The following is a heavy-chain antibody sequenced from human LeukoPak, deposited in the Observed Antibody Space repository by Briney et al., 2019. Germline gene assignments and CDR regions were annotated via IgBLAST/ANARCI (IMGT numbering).Heavy chain of an antibody. J-gene: IGHJ4*02. CDR1: GGTFSSYA. V-gene: IGHV1-69*04. CDR2: IIPILGIA. Sequence: SVKVSCKASGGTFSSYAISWVRQAPGQGLEWMGRIIPILGIANYAQKFQGRVTITADKSTSTAYMELSSLRSEDTAVYYCARTGGTTVTTYYFDYWGQGTLVTVSS. CDR3: ARTGGTTVTTYYFDY. D-gene: IGHD4-17*01.